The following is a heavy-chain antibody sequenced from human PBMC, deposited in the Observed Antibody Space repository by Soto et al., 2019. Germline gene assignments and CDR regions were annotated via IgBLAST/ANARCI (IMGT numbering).Heavy chain of an antibody. J-gene: IGHJ3*02. CDR2: ISGSGGST. V-gene: IGHV3-23*01. D-gene: IGHD2-8*01. Sequence: GGSLRLSCAASGFTFSSYAMSWARQAPGKGLEWVSAISGSGGSTYYADSVKGRFTISRDNSKNTLYLQMSSLRAEDTAVYYCVKDRGVKAGTDACDIWGQGTMVTVSS. CDR1: GFTFSSYA. CDR3: VKDRGVKAGTDACDI.